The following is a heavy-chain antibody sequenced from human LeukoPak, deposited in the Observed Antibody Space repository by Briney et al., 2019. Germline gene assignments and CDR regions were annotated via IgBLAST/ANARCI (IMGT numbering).Heavy chain of an antibody. CDR3: AREGLWYQIIDY. CDR1: GGSISSYY. D-gene: IGHD4/OR15-4a*01. CDR2: IYTGGST. V-gene: IGHV4-4*07. Sequence: SETLSLTCTVSGGSISSYYWSWIRQPAGKGLEWIGRIYTGGSTNHNPSLKSRVTMSVDTSKNQFSLKLSSVTAADTAVYYCAREGLWYQIIDYWGQGTLVTVSS. J-gene: IGHJ4*02.